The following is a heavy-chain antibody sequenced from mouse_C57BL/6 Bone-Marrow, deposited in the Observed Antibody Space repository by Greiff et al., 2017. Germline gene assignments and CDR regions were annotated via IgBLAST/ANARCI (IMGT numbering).Heavy chain of an antibody. CDR2: INPSTGGT. J-gene: IGHJ2*01. CDR1: GYSFTGYY. CDR3: ARSVFFDY. Sequence: VQLKESGPELVKPGASVKISCKASGYSFTGYYMNWVKQSPEKSLEWIGEINPSTGGTTYNQKFKAKATLTVDKSSSTAYMQLQSLTSEDSAVYYCARSVFFDYWGQGTTLTVSS. V-gene: IGHV1-42*01.